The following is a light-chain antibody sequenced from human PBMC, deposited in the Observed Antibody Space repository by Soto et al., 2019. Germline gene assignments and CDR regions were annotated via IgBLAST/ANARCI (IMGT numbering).Light chain of an antibody. V-gene: IGKV1-27*01. CDR1: QGISNY. CDR3: QKYNSALT. CDR2: AAS. J-gene: IGKJ4*01. Sequence: DIQMTQSPSSLSASVGDRVTITCRASQGISNYLAWYQQKPGKVPKLRIYAASTLQSGVPSRFSGSGSGTDFTLTISSLQPEDVATYYCQKYNSALTFGGGTKVEIK.